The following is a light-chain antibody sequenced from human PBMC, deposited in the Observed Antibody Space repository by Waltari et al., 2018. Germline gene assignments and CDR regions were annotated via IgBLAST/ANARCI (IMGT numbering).Light chain of an antibody. Sequence: EIVMTQSPATLSVSPGERATLSYRASQSVSSNLAWYQQKPGQAPRLLIYGASTRATGIPARFSGSGSGTEFTLTISSLQSEDFALYYCQQYNNWATFGQGTRLEIK. J-gene: IGKJ5*01. CDR2: GAS. V-gene: IGKV3-15*01. CDR3: QQYNNWAT. CDR1: QSVSSN.